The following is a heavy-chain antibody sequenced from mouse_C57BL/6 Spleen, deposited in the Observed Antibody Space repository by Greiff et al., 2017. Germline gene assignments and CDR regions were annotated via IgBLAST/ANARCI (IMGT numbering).Heavy chain of an antibody. D-gene: IGHD1-1*01. Sequence: VQLQQSGAELVRPGASVTLSCKASGYTFTDYEMHWVKQTPVHGLEWIGAIDPETGGTAYNQKFKGKAILTADKSSSTAYMELRSLTSEDSAVYYCTRSYYYGSRYRYFDVWGTGTTVTVSS. V-gene: IGHV1-15*01. J-gene: IGHJ1*03. CDR2: IDPETGGT. CDR3: TRSYYYGSRYRYFDV. CDR1: GYTFTDYE.